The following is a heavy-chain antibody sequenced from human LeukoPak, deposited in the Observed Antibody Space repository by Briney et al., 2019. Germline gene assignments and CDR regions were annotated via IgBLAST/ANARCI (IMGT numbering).Heavy chain of an antibody. CDR3: ARGAAMVYPSFDY. V-gene: IGHV1-69*13. D-gene: IGHD5-18*01. CDR1: GGTFSSYA. J-gene: IGHJ4*02. Sequence: TSVKVSCKASGGTFSSYAISWVRQAPGQGLEWMGGIIPIFGTANYAQKFQGRVTITADESTSTAYMELSSLRSEDTAVYYCARGAAMVYPSFDYWGQGTLVTVSS. CDR2: IIPIFGTA.